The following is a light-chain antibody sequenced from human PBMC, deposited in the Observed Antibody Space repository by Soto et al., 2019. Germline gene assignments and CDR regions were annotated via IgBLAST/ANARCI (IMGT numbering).Light chain of an antibody. V-gene: IGKV3-15*01. CDR2: GAS. CDR3: QQYNNRPYT. J-gene: IGKJ2*01. Sequence: EIVMTQSPATLSVSPGERATLSCRASQSVSSNLAWYQQKPGQAPRLLIYGASTRATGIPARFRGSGSGTEFTLTIRSLQSEDFAVYYCQQYNNRPYTFGQGAKLEIK. CDR1: QSVSSN.